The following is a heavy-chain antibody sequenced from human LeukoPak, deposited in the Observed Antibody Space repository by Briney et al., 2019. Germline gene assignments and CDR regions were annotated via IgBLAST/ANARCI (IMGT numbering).Heavy chain of an antibody. D-gene: IGHD1-1*01. CDR1: GDSIMTYC. CDR3: ARGDWNFDH. CDR2: NCYSGSA. V-gene: IGHV4-59*01. J-gene: IGHJ4*02. Sequence: SETLSLTCSVSGDSIMTYCWSWIRQPPGKGLEWIGYNCYSGSANYDPSPKSRVLISLDTSKNQFSLKLSSVTAADTAVYYCARGDWNFDHWGQGTLVTVSS.